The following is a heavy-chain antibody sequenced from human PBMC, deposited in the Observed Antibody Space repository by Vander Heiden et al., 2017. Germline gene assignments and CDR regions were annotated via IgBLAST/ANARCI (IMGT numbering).Heavy chain of an antibody. Sequence: EVQLVESGGGLVKPGGSLRLSCAASGFTFSRYSMNWVRQAPGKGLEWVSSISSSSSYIYYADSVKGRFTISRDNAKNSLYLQMNSLRAEDTAVYYCARNLKNYYGSGSYYYYFDYWGQGTLVTVSS. CDR2: ISSSSSYI. CDR1: GFTFSRYS. D-gene: IGHD3-10*01. CDR3: ARNLKNYYGSGSYYYYFDY. V-gene: IGHV3-21*01. J-gene: IGHJ4*02.